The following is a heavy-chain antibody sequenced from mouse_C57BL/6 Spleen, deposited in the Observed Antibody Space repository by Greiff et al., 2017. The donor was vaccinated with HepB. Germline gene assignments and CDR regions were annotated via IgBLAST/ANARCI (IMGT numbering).Heavy chain of an antibody. CDR1: GYAFSSYW. CDR2: IYPGDGDT. D-gene: IGHD1-1*01. J-gene: IGHJ2*01. CDR3: ARWGTTVVVDY. V-gene: IGHV1-80*01. Sequence: VQLQQSGAELVKPGASVKISCKASGYAFSSYWMNWVKQRPGKGLEWIGQIYPGDGDTNYNGKFKGKATLTADKSSSTAYMQRSSLTSEDSAVYFCARWGTTVVVDYWGQVTTLTVSS.